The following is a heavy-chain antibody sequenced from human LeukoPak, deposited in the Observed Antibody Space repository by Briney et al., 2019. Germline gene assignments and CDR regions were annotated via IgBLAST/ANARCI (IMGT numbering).Heavy chain of an antibody. CDR2: IRRKTDGETT. J-gene: IGHJ4*02. Sequence: GGSLRLSCAASGFTFSNVWMSWVRQVPGKRLEWVGRIRRKTDGETTDHAAPVKGRFTISRDDSKNTLYLQMNSLKTEDTAVYYCARDLSLEFDYWGQGTLVTVSS. CDR1: GFTFSNVW. V-gene: IGHV3-15*01. CDR3: ARDLSLEFDY. D-gene: IGHD3-3*01.